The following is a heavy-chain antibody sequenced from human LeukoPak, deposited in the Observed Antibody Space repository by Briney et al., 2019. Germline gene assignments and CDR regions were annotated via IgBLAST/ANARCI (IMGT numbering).Heavy chain of an antibody. Sequence: SETLSLTCTVSGGSISSYYWSWLRQPPGKGLEWIGYIYYSGSTNYNPSPKSRVTISVDTSKNQFSLKLSSVTAADTAVYYCARGNSRDGYNFGYWGQGTLVTVSS. CDR1: GGSISSYY. CDR2: IYYSGST. V-gene: IGHV4-59*01. CDR3: ARGNSRDGYNFGY. D-gene: IGHD5-24*01. J-gene: IGHJ4*02.